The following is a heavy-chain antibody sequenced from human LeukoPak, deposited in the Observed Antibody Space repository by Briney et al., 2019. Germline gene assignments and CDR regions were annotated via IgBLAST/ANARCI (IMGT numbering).Heavy chain of an antibody. D-gene: IGHD1-1*01. CDR2: IVGSSSNI. V-gene: IGHV3-48*04. Sequence: PGGSLRLSCTASGFSLSTYSMNWVRQAPGKGLEWVSYIVGSSSNIYYADSAKGRFTISRDNAKNSLYLQMDSLGAEDTAVYYCATDSPETAAFDYWGQGTLVTVSS. J-gene: IGHJ4*02. CDR1: GFSLSTYS. CDR3: ATDSPETAAFDY.